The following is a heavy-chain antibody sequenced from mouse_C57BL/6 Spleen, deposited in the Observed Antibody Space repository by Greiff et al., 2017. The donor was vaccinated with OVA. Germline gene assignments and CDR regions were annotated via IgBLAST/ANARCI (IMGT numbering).Heavy chain of an antibody. CDR1: GYTFTSYW. Sequence: QVQLQQPGAELALPGASVKLSCKASGYTFTSYWMHWVKQRPGQGLEWIGEIDPSDSYTNYNQKFTGKSTLTVDKSSITAYMPFSRLTAEDAAVYCCGRGGGSGYGAYWGQGTLVTVSA. V-gene: IGHV1-69*01. J-gene: IGHJ3*01. CDR2: IDPSDSYT. D-gene: IGHD3-2*02. CDR3: GRGGGSGYGAY.